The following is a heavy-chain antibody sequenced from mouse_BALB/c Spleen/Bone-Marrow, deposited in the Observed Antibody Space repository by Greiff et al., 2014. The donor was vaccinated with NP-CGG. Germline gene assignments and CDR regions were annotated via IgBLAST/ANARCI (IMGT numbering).Heavy chain of an antibody. V-gene: IGHV14-3*02. CDR1: GFNIKDTY. Sequence: VQLQQPGAELVKPGASVKLSCTASGFNIKDTYMHWVKQRPKQGLEWIGRIDPANGNTKYDPKFQGKATITADTSSNTAYLQLSSLTSEDTAVYYCANYYYGSSFFAYWGQGTLVTVSA. D-gene: IGHD1-1*01. CDR3: ANYYYGSSFFAY. J-gene: IGHJ3*01. CDR2: IDPANGNT.